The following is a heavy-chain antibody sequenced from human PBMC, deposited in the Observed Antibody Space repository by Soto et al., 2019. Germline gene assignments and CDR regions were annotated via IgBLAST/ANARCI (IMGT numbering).Heavy chain of an antibody. CDR3: AHKGYGRPFDY. CDR1: GFSLSTSGVG. Sequence: QITLKESGPPLVKPTQTLTLTCTFSGFSLSTSGVGVGRIRQPPGKALEWLALISWDDDKRYSPSLKSRLTITKDTSKNQVVLTMTNMDPVDTATYYCAHKGYGRPFDYWGQGTLVTVSS. V-gene: IGHV2-5*02. J-gene: IGHJ4*02. CDR2: ISWDDDK. D-gene: IGHD5-18*01.